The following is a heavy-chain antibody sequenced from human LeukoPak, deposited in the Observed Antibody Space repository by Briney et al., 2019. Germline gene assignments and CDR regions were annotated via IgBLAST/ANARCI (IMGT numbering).Heavy chain of an antibody. D-gene: IGHD5-12*01. J-gene: IGHJ4*02. CDR1: GYTFTGYY. CDR3: ARADGGYSGYGGVYYFDY. V-gene: IGHV1-2*02. CDR2: INPNSGGT. Sequence: ASVKVSCKASGYTFTGYYMHWVRQAPGQGLEWMGWINPNSGGTNYAQTFQGRVTITADESTSTAYMELSSLRSEDTAVYYCARADGGYSGYGGVYYFDYWGQGTLVTVSS.